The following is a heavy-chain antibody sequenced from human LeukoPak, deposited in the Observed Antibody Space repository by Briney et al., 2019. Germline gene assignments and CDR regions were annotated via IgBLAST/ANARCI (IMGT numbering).Heavy chain of an antibody. V-gene: IGHV1-8*03. CDR1: GYTFTSYD. Sequence: ASVKVSCKASGYTFTSYDINWVRQATGQGLEWMGWMNPNSGNTGYAQKFQGRVTITRNTSISTAYMELSSLRSEDTAVYYCARTVAGTGGADYWGQGTLVTVSS. J-gene: IGHJ4*02. CDR2: MNPNSGNT. CDR3: ARTVAGTGGADY. D-gene: IGHD6-19*01.